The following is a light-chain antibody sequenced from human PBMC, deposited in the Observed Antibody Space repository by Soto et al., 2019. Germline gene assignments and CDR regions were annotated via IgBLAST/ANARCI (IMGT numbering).Light chain of an antibody. CDR1: QSVSSSF. V-gene: IGKV3-20*01. Sequence: ENMLTQSPGTLSFFPGGKATLSCRALQSVSSSFLAWYQQKPGQAPRLLIYGASIRATGIPDRFSGSGSGTDFTLTISRLEPEDFAMYLCQHYGTSLWTFGQGTKV. CDR3: QHYGTSLWT. J-gene: IGKJ1*01. CDR2: GAS.